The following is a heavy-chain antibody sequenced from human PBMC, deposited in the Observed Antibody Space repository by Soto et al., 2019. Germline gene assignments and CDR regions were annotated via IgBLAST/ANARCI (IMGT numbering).Heavy chain of an antibody. CDR2: IIPIFGTA. Sequence: SVKVSCKASGGTFSSYAISWVRQAPGQGLEWMGGIIPIFGTANYAQKFQGRVTITADESTGTAYMELSSLRSEDTAVYYCARDDTYYDSSGYSQLDYWGQGTLVTSP. J-gene: IGHJ4*02. CDR3: ARDDTYYDSSGYSQLDY. CDR1: GGTFSSYA. V-gene: IGHV1-69*13. D-gene: IGHD3-22*01.